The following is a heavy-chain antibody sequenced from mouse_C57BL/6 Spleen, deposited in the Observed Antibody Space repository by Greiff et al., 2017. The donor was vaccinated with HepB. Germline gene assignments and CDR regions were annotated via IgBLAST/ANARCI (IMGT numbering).Heavy chain of an antibody. J-gene: IGHJ4*01. Sequence: EVKVEESGGGLVKPGGSLKLSCAASGFTFSSYAMSWVRQTPEKRLEWVATISDGGSYTYYPDNVKGRFTISRDNAKNNLYLQMSHLKSEDTAMYYCARAGGNYMGGAMDYWGQGTSVTVSS. CDR2: ISDGGSYT. V-gene: IGHV5-4*03. CDR3: ARAGGNYMGGAMDY. D-gene: IGHD2-1*01. CDR1: GFTFSSYA.